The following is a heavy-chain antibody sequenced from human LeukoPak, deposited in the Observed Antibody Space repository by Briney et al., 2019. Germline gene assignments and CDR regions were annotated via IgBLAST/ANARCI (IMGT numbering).Heavy chain of an antibody. CDR3: ARGAYSITGLWFGELPFDY. CDR2: INWNGGST. CDR1: GFTFDDYG. D-gene: IGHD3-10*01. Sequence: PGGSLRLSCAASGFTFDDYGMSWVRQAPGKGLEWVSGINWNGGSTGYADSVKGRFTISRDNAKNSLYLQMNSLRAEDTAVYYCARGAYSITGLWFGELPFDYWGQGTLVTVSS. V-gene: IGHV3-20*04. J-gene: IGHJ4*02.